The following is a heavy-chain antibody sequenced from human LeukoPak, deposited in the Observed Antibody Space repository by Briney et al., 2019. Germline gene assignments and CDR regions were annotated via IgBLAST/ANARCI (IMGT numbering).Heavy chain of an antibody. CDR1: GYTFTSYD. Sequence: ASVKLSCKASGYTFTSYDINWVRQAPGQGLEWKGWMNPNSGNTGYAQKFQGRVTMTRNTSISTAYMELSSLRSEDTAVYYCSLWFGDHTPIDYWGQGTLVTVSS. CDR2: MNPNSGNT. V-gene: IGHV1-8*01. J-gene: IGHJ4*02. CDR3: SLWFGDHTPIDY. D-gene: IGHD3-10*01.